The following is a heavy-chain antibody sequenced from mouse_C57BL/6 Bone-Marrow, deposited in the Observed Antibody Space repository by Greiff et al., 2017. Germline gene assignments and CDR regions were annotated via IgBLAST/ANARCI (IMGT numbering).Heavy chain of an antibody. V-gene: IGHV1-64*01. J-gene: IGHJ3*01. D-gene: IGHD1-1*01. CDR2: IHPNSGST. CDR1: GYTFTSYW. CDR3: ARIGLYYYGPFAY. Sequence: QVQLQQPGAELVKPGASVKLSCKASGYTFTSYWMHWVKQRPGQGLEWIGMIHPNSGSTNYNEKFKSKATLTVDKSSSTAYMQLSSLTSEDSAVYYCARIGLYYYGPFAYWGQGTLVTVSA.